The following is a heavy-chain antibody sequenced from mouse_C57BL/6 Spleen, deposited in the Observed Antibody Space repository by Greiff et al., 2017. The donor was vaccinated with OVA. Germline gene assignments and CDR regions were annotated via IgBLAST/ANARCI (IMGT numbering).Heavy chain of an antibody. CDR2: IWSGGST. CDR3: ARTYDYDDGYYYAMDY. D-gene: IGHD2-4*01. V-gene: IGHV2-2*01. CDR1: GFSFTSYG. J-gene: IGHJ4*01. Sequence: QVQLQQSGPGLVQPSQSLSITCTVSGFSFTSYGVHWVRQSPGKGLEWLGVIWSGGSTDYNAAFISRLSISKDNSKSQVFFKMNSLQADDTAIYYCARTYDYDDGYYYAMDYWGQGTSVTVSS.